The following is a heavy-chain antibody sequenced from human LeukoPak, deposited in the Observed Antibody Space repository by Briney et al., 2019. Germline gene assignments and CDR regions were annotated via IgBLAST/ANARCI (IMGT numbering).Heavy chain of an antibody. V-gene: IGHV1-2*02. J-gene: IGHJ4*02. CDR1: GYTFTGYY. D-gene: IGHD6-13*01. Sequence: GASVKVSCKASGYTFTGYYMHWVRQAPGQGLEWMGWINPNSGCTNYAQKFQGRVTMTRDTSISTAYMELSRLRSDDTAVYYCARDGIVGGIAAFDYWGQGTLVTVSS. CDR3: ARDGIVGGIAAFDY. CDR2: INPNSGCT.